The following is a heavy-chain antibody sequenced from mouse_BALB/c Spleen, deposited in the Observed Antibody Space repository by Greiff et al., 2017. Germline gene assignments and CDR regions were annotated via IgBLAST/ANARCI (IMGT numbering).Heavy chain of an antibody. J-gene: IGHJ4*01. Sequence: EVMLVESGGGLVQPGGSLKLSCAASGFTFSSYTMSWVRQTPEKRLEWVAYISNGGGSTYYPDTVKGRFTISRDNAKNTLYLQMSSLKSEDTAMYYCARHEVRRGYAMDYWGQGTSVTVSS. CDR1: GFTFSSYT. CDR3: ARHEVRRGYAMDY. V-gene: IGHV5-12-2*01. CDR2: ISNGGGST. D-gene: IGHD2-14*01.